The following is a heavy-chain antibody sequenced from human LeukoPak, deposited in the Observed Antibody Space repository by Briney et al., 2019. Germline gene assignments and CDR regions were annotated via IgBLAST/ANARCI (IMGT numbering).Heavy chain of an antibody. CDR2: INTDGSNT. CDR1: GFTFSSYW. J-gene: IGHJ3*01. V-gene: IGHV3-74*01. CDR3: ARDGYRTSQGAFDL. Sequence: QTGGSLRLSCAASGFTFSSYWMHWVRHAPGKGLVWISRINTDGSNTRYEDTVKGRFTISRDNAKNTLYLQMNSLRAEDTAVYYCARDGYRTSQGAFDLWGQGTMVTVSS. D-gene: IGHD5-12*01.